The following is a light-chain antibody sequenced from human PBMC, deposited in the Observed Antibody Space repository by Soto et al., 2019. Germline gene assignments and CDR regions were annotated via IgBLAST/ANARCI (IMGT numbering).Light chain of an antibody. CDR2: DAS. Sequence: EIVLTQSPATLSLSPGERATLSCRASQSVSNYLAWYQQKPGQAPRLLIYDASNRATGIPARFSGSGSETDFTLTISSLEPEDFAIYYCQQRINWPPKYTFGQGTKLEIK. CDR1: QSVSNY. J-gene: IGKJ2*01. V-gene: IGKV3-11*01. CDR3: QQRINWPPKYT.